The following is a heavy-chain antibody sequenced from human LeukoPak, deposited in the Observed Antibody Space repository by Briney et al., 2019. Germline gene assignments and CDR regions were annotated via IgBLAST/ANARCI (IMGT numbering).Heavy chain of an antibody. D-gene: IGHD1-26*01. CDR2: INSDGSST. J-gene: IGHJ3*02. CDR1: GFTFSSYW. CDR3: ARCWGSGIYLFDAFDI. Sequence: GGSLRLSCAASGFTFSSYWMHWVRQAPGKGLVWISRINSDGSSTSYADSVKGRFTISRDNAKNTLYLQMNSLRAEDTAVYYCARCWGSGIYLFDAFDIWGQGTMVTVSS. V-gene: IGHV3-74*01.